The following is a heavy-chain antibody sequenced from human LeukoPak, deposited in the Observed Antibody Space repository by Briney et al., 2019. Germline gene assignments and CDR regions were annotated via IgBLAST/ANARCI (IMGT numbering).Heavy chain of an antibody. CDR3: ARDVYYGSGSPTVDY. D-gene: IGHD3-10*01. CDR2: IKQDESEK. Sequence: GGSLRLSCAASGFTFSSYWMSWVRQAPGKGLEWVANIKQDESEKYYVDSVKGRFTISRDNAKNSLYLQMNSLRAEDTAVYYCARDVYYGSGSPTVDYWGQGTLVTVSS. V-gene: IGHV3-7*01. J-gene: IGHJ4*02. CDR1: GFTFSSYW.